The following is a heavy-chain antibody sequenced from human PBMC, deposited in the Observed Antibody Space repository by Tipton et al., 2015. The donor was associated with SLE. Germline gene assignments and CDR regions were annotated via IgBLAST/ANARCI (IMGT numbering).Heavy chain of an antibody. D-gene: IGHD3-16*01. CDR1: GFTFSSYV. V-gene: IGHV3-48*03. CDR2: ITSSGGAT. CDR3: ARGGGLFDWFDP. J-gene: IGHJ5*02. Sequence: VQLVQSGGGVVQPGRSLRLSCAASGFTFSSYVMSWVRQAPGKGLEWIGYITSSGGATYNVDSVKGRFTISRDNAKNSLFLQLNSLRVEDTATYYCARGGGLFDWFDPWGQGTLVTVSS.